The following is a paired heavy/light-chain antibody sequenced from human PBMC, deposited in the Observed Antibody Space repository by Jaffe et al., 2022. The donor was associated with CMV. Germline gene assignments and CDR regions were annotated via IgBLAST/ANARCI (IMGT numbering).Heavy chain of an antibody. CDR2: ISSQPYGGTT. D-gene: IGHD4-4*01. CDR1: GFTFGDFS. J-gene: IGHJ4*02. CDR3: ATSDSNNNNGRVYFFDY. Sequence: EVQLVESGGGLVQPGRSLRLSCTASGFTFGDFSMSWVRQAPGKGLEWVGFISSQPYGGTTQYAASVRGRFIISRDDSKNVAYLQLNSLKAEDTGVYYCATSDSNNNNGRVYFFDYWGQGAQVSVSS. V-gene: IGHV3-49*04.
Light chain of an antibody. V-gene: IGKV1-5*03. J-gene: IGKJ1*01. CDR3: QQYNTLSGM. Sequence: DIQMTQSPSTLSAAVGDRVTITCRASQSIGSWLAWYQQKPGKAPKLLIYRASSLESWVPSRFRGSGSETEFTLTITSLQPDDFATYYCQQYNTLSGMFGQGTKVEIK. CDR2: RAS. CDR1: QSIGSW.